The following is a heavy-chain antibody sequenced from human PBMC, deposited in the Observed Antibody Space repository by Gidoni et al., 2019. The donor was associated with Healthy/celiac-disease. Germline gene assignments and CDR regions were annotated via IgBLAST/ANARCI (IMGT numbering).Heavy chain of an antibody. Sequence: EVQLLESGGGLVQPGGSLRLSWAASGFTFSSYAMSWVRQAPGKGLEWVSASSGSGGSTYYADSVKGRFTISRDNSKNTLYLQMNSLRAEDTAVYYCAKVIKDTKIAARIGYMDVWGKGTTVTVSS. V-gene: IGHV3-23*01. CDR1: GFTFSSYA. J-gene: IGHJ6*03. D-gene: IGHD6-6*01. CDR3: AKVIKDTKIAARIGYMDV. CDR2: SSGSGGST.